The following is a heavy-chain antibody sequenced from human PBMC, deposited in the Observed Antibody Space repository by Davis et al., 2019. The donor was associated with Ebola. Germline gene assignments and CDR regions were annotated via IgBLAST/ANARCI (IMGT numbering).Heavy chain of an antibody. Sequence: GESLKISCAASGLTSSSYGMHWVRQAPGKGLEWVAVLSNDGSNKYYADSVKGRFTISRDNSKNTLYLQMNSLRAEDTAVYYCARRTPPDYWGQGTLVTVSS. V-gene: IGHV3-30*03. J-gene: IGHJ4*02. CDR2: LSNDGSNK. CDR3: ARRTPPDY. CDR1: GLTSSSYG.